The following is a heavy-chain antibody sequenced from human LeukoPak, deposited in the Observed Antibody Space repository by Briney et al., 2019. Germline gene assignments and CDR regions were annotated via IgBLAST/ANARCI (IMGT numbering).Heavy chain of an antibody. D-gene: IGHD5-12*01. CDR1: GFTFSNYW. J-gene: IGHJ4*02. CDR3: ARGRLNY. V-gene: IGHV3-7*01. CDR2: IKQDGSEK. Sequence: GGCLRLSCAASGFTFSNYWMTWVRQTPGKGLEWMAIIKQDGSEKYYVDSVKGRFTISRDNAKNSLYLQMNSLRAEDTAVYYCARGRLNYWGQGTLVTVSS.